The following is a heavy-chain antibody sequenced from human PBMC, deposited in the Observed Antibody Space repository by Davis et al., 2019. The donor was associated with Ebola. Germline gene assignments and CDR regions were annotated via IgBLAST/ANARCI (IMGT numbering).Heavy chain of an antibody. J-gene: IGHJ4*02. CDR1: GGTFSSYA. CDR2: IIPIFGTA. D-gene: IGHD3-10*02. Sequence: SVKVSCKASGGTFSSYAISWVRQAPGQGLEWMGGIIPIFGTANYAQKFQGRVTITADESTSTAYMELSRLRSDDTAVYYCAREQTYRTRTMFGYWGQGTLVTVSS. V-gene: IGHV1-69*13. CDR3: AREQTYRTRTMFGY.